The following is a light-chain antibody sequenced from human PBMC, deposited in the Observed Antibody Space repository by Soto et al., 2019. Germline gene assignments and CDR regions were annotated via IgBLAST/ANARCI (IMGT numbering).Light chain of an antibody. CDR3: MQRIEFPWT. CDR2: TVS. Sequence: DIVMTQTPLSLPVTPGEPASISCRSSQSLLYSDDGNTSLDWFLQKPGQSPQLLIYTVSYRASGVPDRFSGSGSGTDFTLKISRVEAEDVGVYYCMQRIEFPWTFGQGTKVEIK. J-gene: IGKJ1*01. CDR1: QSLLYSDDGNTS. V-gene: IGKV2-40*01.